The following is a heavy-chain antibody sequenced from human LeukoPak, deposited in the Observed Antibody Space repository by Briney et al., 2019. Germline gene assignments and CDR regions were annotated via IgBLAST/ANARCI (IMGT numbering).Heavy chain of an antibody. CDR1: GFTFSSYW. V-gene: IGHV3-7*01. CDR2: IKQDGSEK. J-gene: IGHJ4*02. Sequence: GGSLRLSCAASGFTFSSYWMSWVRQAPGKGLEWVANIKQDGSEKYYVDSVKGRFTISRDNAKNSLYLQMNSLRAEDTAVYYCAREQALSDGGYAPGNYFDYWGQGTLVTVSS. CDR3: AREQALSDGGYAPGNYFDY. D-gene: IGHD5-12*01.